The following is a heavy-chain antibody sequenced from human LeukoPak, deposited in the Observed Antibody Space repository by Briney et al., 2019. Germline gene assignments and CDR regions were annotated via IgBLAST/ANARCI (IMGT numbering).Heavy chain of an antibody. D-gene: IGHD1-26*01. CDR2: INPNSGGT. CDR3: ARSDSRATSDFDY. Sequence: ASVKVSCKASGYTFTGYYMHWVRQAPGQGLEWMGWINPNSGGTNYAQKFQGRVTITRDTSISTAYMELSRLRSDDTAVYYCARSDSRATSDFDYWGQGTLVTVSS. J-gene: IGHJ4*02. CDR1: GYTFTGYY. V-gene: IGHV1-2*02.